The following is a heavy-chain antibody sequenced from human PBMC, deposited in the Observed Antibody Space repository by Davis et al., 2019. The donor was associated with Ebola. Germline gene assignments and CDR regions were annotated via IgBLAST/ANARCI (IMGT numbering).Heavy chain of an antibody. V-gene: IGHV3-23*01. CDR1: GFTFDDYA. CDR3: ARKSEPPDY. CDR2: ISGSGGST. Sequence: GESLKISCAASGFTFDDYAMHWVRQAPGKGLEWVSAISGSGGSTYYADSVKGRFSISRDNSKKTLYLQMNSLRAEDTAVYYCARKSEPPDYWGQGTLVTVSS. J-gene: IGHJ4*02.